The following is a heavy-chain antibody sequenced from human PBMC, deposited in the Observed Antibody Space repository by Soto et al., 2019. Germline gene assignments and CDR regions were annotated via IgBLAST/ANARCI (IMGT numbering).Heavy chain of an antibody. D-gene: IGHD3-22*01. CDR2: IFTSGST. CDR3: GRAVHYYDSSDYFDY. V-gene: IGHV4-4*07. CDR1: GASISSYY. Sequence: SETLSLTCTVSGASISSYYWSWIRQPAGKGLEWIGRIFTSGSTNCNPSLKSRLTMSVDTSKNQFSLILSSVTAADTAVYYCGRAVHYYDSSDYFDYWGQETQVTVSS. J-gene: IGHJ4*02.